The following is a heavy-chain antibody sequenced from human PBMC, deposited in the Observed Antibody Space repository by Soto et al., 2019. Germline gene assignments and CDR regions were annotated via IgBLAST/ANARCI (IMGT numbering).Heavy chain of an antibody. CDR2: IYHSGNS. V-gene: IGHV4-4*02. J-gene: IGHJ4*02. Sequence: SETLSPTSAVSGGSLSSSNWGRWVRQPPGRGLEWIGEIYHSGNSNYNPSLKSRVTLSVDKSKNQFSLNLTSVTAADTAVYYCAVQGNSFLDYWGQGTLVTVS. D-gene: IGHD1-1*01. CDR3: AVQGNSFLDY. CDR1: GGSLSSSNW.